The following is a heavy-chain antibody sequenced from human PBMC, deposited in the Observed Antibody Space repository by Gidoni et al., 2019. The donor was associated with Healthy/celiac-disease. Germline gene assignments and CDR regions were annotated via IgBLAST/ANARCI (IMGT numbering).Heavy chain of an antibody. Sequence: SVKGRFTISRDNSKNTLYLQMNSLRAEDTAVYYCAKDLIAVAGTGIFDYWGQGTLVTVSS. D-gene: IGHD6-19*01. CDR3: AKDLIAVAGTGIFDY. J-gene: IGHJ4*02. V-gene: IGHV3-30*02.